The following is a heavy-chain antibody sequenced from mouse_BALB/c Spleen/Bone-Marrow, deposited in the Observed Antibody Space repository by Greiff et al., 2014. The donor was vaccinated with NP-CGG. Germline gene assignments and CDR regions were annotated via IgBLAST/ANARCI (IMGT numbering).Heavy chain of an antibody. Sequence: VQLKESGAELVKPGASVKLSCTASGFNIKDPYMHWVKQRPEQGLEWIGRIDPANGNTKYDPKFQGKATITADTSSNTAYQQLSSLTSEDTAVYYCAPYYYGRWFTYWGQGTLVTVSA. J-gene: IGHJ3*01. CDR2: IDPANGNT. D-gene: IGHD1-1*01. CDR3: APYYYGRWFTY. V-gene: IGHV14-3*02. CDR1: GFNIKDPY.